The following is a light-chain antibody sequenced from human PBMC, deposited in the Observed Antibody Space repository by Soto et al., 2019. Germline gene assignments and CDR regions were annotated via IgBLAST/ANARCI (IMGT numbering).Light chain of an antibody. CDR2: GAS. J-gene: IGKJ1*01. Sequence: EVVVTQSPATLSVSPGERATLSCRASRRISRNLAWYQQKPGQAPRLLIYGASTRATGITARFSGSGSETEFTLTISNLQSEDFAVYYCHQYNNWPPWTFGQGTKVEIK. V-gene: IGKV3-15*01. CDR3: HQYNNWPPWT. CDR1: RRISRN.